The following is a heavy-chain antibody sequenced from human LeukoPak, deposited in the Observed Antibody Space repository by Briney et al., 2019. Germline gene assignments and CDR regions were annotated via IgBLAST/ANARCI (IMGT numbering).Heavy chain of an antibody. CDR3: ARINSSSWYSFWFDP. J-gene: IGHJ5*02. CDR2: IYYSGSS. Sequence: SETLSLTCTVSGGSVSSYYWNWIRQPPGKGLEWIGYIYYSGSSNYNPSLKSRVTISVDTSKNQFSLKLSSVTAADTAVYYCARINSSSWYSFWFDPWGQGTLVTVSS. D-gene: IGHD6-13*01. CDR1: GGSVSSYY. V-gene: IGHV4-59*02.